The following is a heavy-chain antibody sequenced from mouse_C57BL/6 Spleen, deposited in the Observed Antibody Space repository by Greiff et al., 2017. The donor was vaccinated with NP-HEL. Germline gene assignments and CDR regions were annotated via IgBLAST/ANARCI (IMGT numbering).Heavy chain of an antibody. CDR2: ISSGGSYT. Sequence: DVMLVESGGDLVKPGGSLKLSCAASGFTFSSYGMSWVRQTPDKRLEWVATISSGGSYTYYQDSVKGRFTFSRDNAKNTLYLQMSSMKSEDTAMYYCARLGSSYDYAMDYWGQGTSVTVSS. CDR3: ARLGSSYDYAMDY. CDR1: GFTFSSYG. D-gene: IGHD1-1*01. V-gene: IGHV5-6*02. J-gene: IGHJ4*01.